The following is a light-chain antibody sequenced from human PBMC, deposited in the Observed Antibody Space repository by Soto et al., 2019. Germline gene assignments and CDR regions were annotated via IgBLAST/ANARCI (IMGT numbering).Light chain of an antibody. CDR1: SSDVGSYNL. CDR3: CSYAGSSTWV. CDR2: EVS. Sequence: QSALTQPASVSGSPGQSITISCTGTSSDVGSYNLVSWYQQHPDKAPKLIIYEVSKWPSGVSSRFSASKSGNTDSLTISWLQSEVEADYYCCSYAGSSTWVFGGGTKVTVL. V-gene: IGLV2-23*02. J-gene: IGLJ3*02.